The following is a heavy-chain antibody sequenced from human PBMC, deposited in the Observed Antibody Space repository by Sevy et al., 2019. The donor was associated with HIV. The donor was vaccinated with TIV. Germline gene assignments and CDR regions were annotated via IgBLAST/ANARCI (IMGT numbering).Heavy chain of an antibody. D-gene: IGHD1-20*01. CDR3: AKDMGITGTTVFDY. CDR1: EFTFDDYT. J-gene: IGHJ4*02. CDR2: ISWDGGST. V-gene: IGHV3-43*01. Sequence: GGSLRLSCAASEFTFDDYTMHWVRQAPGKGLEWVSLISWDGGSTYYADSVKGRFTISRDNSKNSLYLQMNSLRTEDTALYYCAKDMGITGTTVFDYWGQGTLVTVSS.